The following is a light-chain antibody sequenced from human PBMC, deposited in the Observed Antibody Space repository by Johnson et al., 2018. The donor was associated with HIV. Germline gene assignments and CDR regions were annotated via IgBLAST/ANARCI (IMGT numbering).Light chain of an antibody. V-gene: IGLV1-51*02. CDR3: GTWDSSLSAYV. Sequence: QPVLTQPPSVSAAPGQKVTISCSGSSSNIGNNYVSWYQQLPGTAPKLLIYESNQRPSGIPDRFSGSKSGTSATLGITGLQTGDEADYYCGTWDSSLSAYVFGTGTKVTVL. CDR1: SSNIGNNY. CDR2: ESN. J-gene: IGLJ1*01.